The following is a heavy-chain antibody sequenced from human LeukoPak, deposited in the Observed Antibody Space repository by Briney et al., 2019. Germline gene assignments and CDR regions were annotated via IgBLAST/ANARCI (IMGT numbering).Heavy chain of an antibody. CDR2: MNPNSGNT. J-gene: IGHJ6*03. D-gene: IGHD2-2*01. Sequence: ASVKVSCKASGYTFTSYDINWVRQATGQGLEWMGWMNPNSGNTGYAQKFQGRVTMTRNTSISTAYMELSSLRSEDTAVYYCARGLREAAIYSSSSYMDVWGRGTMVTVSS. CDR1: GYTFTSYD. V-gene: IGHV1-8*02. CDR3: ARGLREAAIYSSSSYMDV.